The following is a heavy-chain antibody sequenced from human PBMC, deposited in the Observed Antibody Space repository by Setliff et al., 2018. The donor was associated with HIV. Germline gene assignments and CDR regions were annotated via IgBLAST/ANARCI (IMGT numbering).Heavy chain of an antibody. CDR3: AHFTHFRDVCFDS. CDR2: IYWDDDV. D-gene: IGHD2-21*01. J-gene: IGHJ5*01. CDR1: GFSLASSGVG. Sequence: SGPTLGEPPQTLTLTCTFSGFSLASSGVGVAWVRQPPGEGLEWLALIYWDDDVRYSPPLKNRLTLSKDNSKNQVVLAMSNMDPVDTATYFCAHFTHFRDVCFDSWGPGILVTV. V-gene: IGHV2-5*02.